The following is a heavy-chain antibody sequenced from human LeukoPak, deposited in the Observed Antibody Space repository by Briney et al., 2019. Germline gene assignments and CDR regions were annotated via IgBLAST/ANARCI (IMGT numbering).Heavy chain of an antibody. J-gene: IGHJ4*02. CDR3: TTEGPYYYDSSGYYVRDY. D-gene: IGHD3-22*01. CDR1: GFTFSNAW. V-gene: IGHV3-15*01. Sequence: GGSLRLSCAASGFTFSNAWMSWVRQAPGKGLEWVGRIKSKTDGGTTDYAAPVKGRFTISRDDSKNTLYLQMNSLKTEDTAVYYCTTEGPYYYDSSGYYVRDYWGQGTLVTVSS. CDR2: IKSKTDGGTT.